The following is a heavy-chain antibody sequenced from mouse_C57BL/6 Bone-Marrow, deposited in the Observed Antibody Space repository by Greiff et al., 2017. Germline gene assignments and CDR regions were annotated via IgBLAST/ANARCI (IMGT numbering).Heavy chain of an antibody. CDR1: GFTFSDAW. D-gene: IGHD1-1*01. Sequence: EVQVVESGGGLVQPGGSMKLSCAASGFTFSDAWMDWVRQSPEKGLEWVAEIRNKANNHATYYAESVKGRFTISRDDSKSSFYLQMNSLRAEDTGIYYCTTPVVDWYFDVWGTGTTVTVSS. CDR3: TTPVVDWYFDV. V-gene: IGHV6-6*01. CDR2: IRNKANNHAT. J-gene: IGHJ1*03.